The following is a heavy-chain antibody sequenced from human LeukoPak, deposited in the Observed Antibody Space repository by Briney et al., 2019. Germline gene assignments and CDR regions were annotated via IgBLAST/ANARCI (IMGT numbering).Heavy chain of an antibody. D-gene: IGHD6-6*01. V-gene: IGHV4-34*01. CDR2: INHSGST. Sequence: SETLSLTCAVYGGSFSGYYWSWIRQPPGKGLEWIGEINHSGSTNYNPSLKSRVTISVDTSKNQFSLKLSSVTAADTAVYYCARPYSSSSVSLSYFDYWGQGTLVTVSS. J-gene: IGHJ4*02. CDR3: ARPYSSSSVSLSYFDY. CDR1: GGSFSGYY.